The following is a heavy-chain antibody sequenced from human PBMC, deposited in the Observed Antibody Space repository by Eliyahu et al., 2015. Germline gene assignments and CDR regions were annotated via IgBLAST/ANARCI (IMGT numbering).Heavy chain of an antibody. V-gene: IGHV3-23*01. CDR2: ISGSGGST. CDR1: GFTFSSYA. J-gene: IGHJ6*04. D-gene: IGHD3-3*01. Sequence: EVQLLESGGGLVQPGGSLRLSCXAXGFTFSSYAMSWVRQAPGKGLGWVSAISGSGGSTYYADSVKGRFTISRDNSKNTLYLQMNSLRAEDTAVYYCAKVSYYDFWSPPDVWGKGTTVTVSS. CDR3: AKVSYYDFWSPPDV.